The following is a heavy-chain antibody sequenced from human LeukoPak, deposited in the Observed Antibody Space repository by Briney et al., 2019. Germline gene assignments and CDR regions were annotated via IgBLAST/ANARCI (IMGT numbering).Heavy chain of an antibody. D-gene: IGHD2-15*01. J-gene: IGHJ6*03. CDR2: ICPGVSDT. CDR1: RYSFTSYW. V-gene: IGHV5-51*01. Sequence: GESLKISYKGSRYSFTSYWIGWVRQMPGKAVAWMGLICPGVSDTRYSTSFHGQVTISADKTISTAYLQWSSLKASDTAMYYCARHVGRVAAHYYYYMDVWGKGTTVTVSS. CDR3: ARHVGRVAAHYYYYMDV.